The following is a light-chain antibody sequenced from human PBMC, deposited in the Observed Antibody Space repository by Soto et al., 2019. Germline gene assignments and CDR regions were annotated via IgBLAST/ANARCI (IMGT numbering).Light chain of an antibody. Sequence: DIQMTQSPSSLSASVGDRVXITCXASQGIANYLAWYQHKPGKVHNLXIYAAYTLQSGVQSRFSGGGSGTDFTLTIRSLQPEDVATYYCQKYNSAPRTFGQGTKVDI. J-gene: IGKJ1*01. CDR2: AAY. CDR1: QGIANY. CDR3: QKYNSAPRT. V-gene: IGKV1-27*01.